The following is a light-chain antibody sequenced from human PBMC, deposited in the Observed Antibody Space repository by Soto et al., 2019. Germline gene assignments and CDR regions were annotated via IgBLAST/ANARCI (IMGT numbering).Light chain of an antibody. V-gene: IGKV3-20*01. CDR3: QQYGSSPPIT. CDR2: GAS. J-gene: IGKJ5*01. CDR1: QSVTGSY. Sequence: EIVLTQSPGTLSLSPGERATLSCRASQSVTGSYLAWYQQKPGQAPRLLIYGASSRATGIPDRFSGSGSGTDFTLTISRLEPEDFAVYYCQQYGSSPPITFGHGTRLEMK.